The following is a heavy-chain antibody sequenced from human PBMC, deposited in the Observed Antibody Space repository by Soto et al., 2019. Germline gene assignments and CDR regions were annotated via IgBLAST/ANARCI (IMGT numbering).Heavy chain of an antibody. D-gene: IGHD6-19*01. Sequence: GASVKVSCKASGYTFTSYYMHWVRQAPGQGLEWMGIINPSGGSTSYVQKFQGRVTMTRDTSTSTVYMELSSLRSEDTAVYYCARGEAVAGTLNYYGMDVWGQGTTVTVSS. V-gene: IGHV1-46*01. CDR1: GYTFTSYY. J-gene: IGHJ6*02. CDR2: INPSGGST. CDR3: ARGEAVAGTLNYYGMDV.